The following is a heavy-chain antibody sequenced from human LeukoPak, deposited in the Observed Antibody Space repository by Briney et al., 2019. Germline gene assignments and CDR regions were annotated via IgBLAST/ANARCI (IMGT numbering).Heavy chain of an antibody. CDR3: ARDPPFSSGWSQNHFDH. CDR2: ISYDGGNQ. Sequence: GSLRLSCAPSGFTFDSYAMHWVRQAPGKGLEWVALISYDGGNQNYADSVKGRFTISRDNAKNMLYLQMNSLRPEDTAVYYCARDPPFSSGWSQNHFDHWGQGTLVTVSS. CDR1: GFTFDSYA. V-gene: IGHV3-30*04. J-gene: IGHJ4*02. D-gene: IGHD6-19*01.